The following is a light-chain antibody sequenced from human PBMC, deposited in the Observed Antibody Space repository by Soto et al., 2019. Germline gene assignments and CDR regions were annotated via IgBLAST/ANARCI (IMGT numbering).Light chain of an antibody. CDR2: GAS. V-gene: IGKV3-15*01. CDR1: QTVGSD. J-gene: IGKJ4*01. CDR3: HQYYSWPRT. Sequence: ERVMTQSPATLSASPGERATLSCRASQTVGSDLAWYQQRPGQPPRLLIYGASTRATSVPARFSGRGSETEFTLTISRLQSEDFAVYYCHQYYSWPRTFGGGTKVDI.